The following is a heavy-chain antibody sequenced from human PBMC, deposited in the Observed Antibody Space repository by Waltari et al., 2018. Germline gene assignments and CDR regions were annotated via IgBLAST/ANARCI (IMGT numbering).Heavy chain of an antibody. CDR2: IYPSGCT. V-gene: IGHV4-4*07. J-gene: IGHJ4*02. CDR1: GGSLYSYY. D-gene: IGHD3-22*01. Sequence: QVHLQESGPGLVKTSETLSLTCTVSGGSLYSYYWSWVRQPAGKALEWIGHIYPSGCTNYSPSLRSRVTMSVDTSKRQFSLKLSSVTAADTAMYYCARDRYYDSSGYSQSYYYDSWGQGTLVTVSS. CDR3: ARDRYYDSSGYSQSYYYDS.